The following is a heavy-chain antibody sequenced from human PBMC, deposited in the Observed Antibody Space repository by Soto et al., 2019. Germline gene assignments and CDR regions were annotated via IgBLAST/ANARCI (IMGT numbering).Heavy chain of an antibody. V-gene: IGHV4-34*01. J-gene: IGHJ5*02. CDR3: ARLIQLWTKNWFDP. D-gene: IGHD5-18*01. CDR1: GGSFSGYY. CDR2: INHSGRT. Sequence: SEPLSLTCAVYGGSFSGYYWSWIRQPPGKGLEWIGEINHSGRTNYNPSLKSRVTISVDTSKNQFSRKLSSVTAADTAVYYWARLIQLWTKNWFDPWGQGTLVTVSS.